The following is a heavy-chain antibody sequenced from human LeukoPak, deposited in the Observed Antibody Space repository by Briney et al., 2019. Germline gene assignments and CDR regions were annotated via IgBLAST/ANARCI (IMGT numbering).Heavy chain of an antibody. CDR1: GVSISIYY. CDR2: IYNSEST. Sequence: PSETLSLTCTVSGVSISIYYWSWIRQPPGKGLEWIGYIYNSESTYYNPSLKSRVTISLDTSKNQFSLRQDSVTAADTAVYYCARVKGSNWFDPWGQGTLVTVSS. J-gene: IGHJ5*02. CDR3: ARVKGSNWFDP. D-gene: IGHD6-6*01. V-gene: IGHV4-59*01.